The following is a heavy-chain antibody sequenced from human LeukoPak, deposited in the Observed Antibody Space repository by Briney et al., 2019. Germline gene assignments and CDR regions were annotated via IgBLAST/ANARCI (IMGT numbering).Heavy chain of an antibody. CDR1: GFIFNNYW. Sequence: PGGSLRLSCAASGFIFNNYWMSWVRQAPGKGLEWVANTDQDGSQKNYVDSVKGRFTISRDNAKNSVYVQMNSLRAEDTAVYYCLVTTRSYAFDFWGQGTMVTVSS. V-gene: IGHV3-7*01. CDR2: TDQDGSQK. J-gene: IGHJ3*01. D-gene: IGHD5-12*01. CDR3: LVTTRSYAFDF.